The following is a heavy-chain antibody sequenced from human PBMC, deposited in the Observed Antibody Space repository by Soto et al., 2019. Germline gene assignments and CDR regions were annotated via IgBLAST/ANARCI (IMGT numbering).Heavy chain of an antibody. V-gene: IGHV4-34*01. CDR1: GGSFSGYY. CDR2: INHSGST. Sequence: QVQLQQWGAGLLKPSETLSLTCAVYGGSFSGYYWSWIRQPPGKGLEWIGEINHSGSTNYNPSLKSRVTISVDTSKNQFSLKLSSVTAADTAVYYCARGGRGAVAGTRLDYWGQGTLVTVSS. J-gene: IGHJ4*02. CDR3: ARGGRGAVAGTRLDY. D-gene: IGHD6-19*01.